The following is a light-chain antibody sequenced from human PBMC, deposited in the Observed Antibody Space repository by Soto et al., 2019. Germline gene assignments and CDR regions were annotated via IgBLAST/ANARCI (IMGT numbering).Light chain of an antibody. CDR2: HAS. CDR1: QSLSSSY. J-gene: IGKJ5*01. V-gene: IGKV3D-20*02. Sequence: EIVLTQSPGTLSLSPGERATLSCRASQSLSSSYLAWHQQKPGQAPRLLIYHASNRATGVPARFSGSGSGTDFTLTISSLEPEDFAVYYCQQRTNWPPITFGQGTRLEIK. CDR3: QQRTNWPPIT.